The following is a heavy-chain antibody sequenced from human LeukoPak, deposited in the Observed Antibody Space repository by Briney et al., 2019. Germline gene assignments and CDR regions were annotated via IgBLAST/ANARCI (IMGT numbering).Heavy chain of an antibody. V-gene: IGHV4-4*07. CDR2: IYTSENT. CDR1: GGSINGYY. D-gene: IGHD6-6*01. Sequence: SETLSLTCTVSGGSINGYYWSWIRQPAGKQLEWIGRIYTSENTNYNPSLKSRVTMSVDTSRNQFSLKLTSVTAADLAVYYCARMDGSSSRVYYYYMDVWGKGTTVTVSS. J-gene: IGHJ6*03. CDR3: ARMDGSSSRVYYYYMDV.